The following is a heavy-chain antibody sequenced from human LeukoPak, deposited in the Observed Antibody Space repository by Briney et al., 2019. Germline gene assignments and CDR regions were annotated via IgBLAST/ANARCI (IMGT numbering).Heavy chain of an antibody. J-gene: IGHJ6*02. CDR1: GGSFSGYY. CDR2: INHSGST. V-gene: IGHV4-34*01. CDR3: ARGNTRGGYCSSTSCYKYHYYYGMDV. D-gene: IGHD2-2*02. Sequence: SETLSLTCAVYGGSFSGYYWSWIRQPPGKGLEWIGEINHSGSTNYNPSLKSRVTISVDTSKNQFSLKLSSVTAADTAVYYCARGNTRGGYCSSTSCYKYHYYYGMDVWGQGTTVTVSS.